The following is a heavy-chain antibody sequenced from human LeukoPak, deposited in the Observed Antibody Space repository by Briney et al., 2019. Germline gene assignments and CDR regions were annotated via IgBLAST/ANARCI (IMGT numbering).Heavy chain of an antibody. CDR2: ISAYNGNT. CDR3: ARDSMGYGSGSYYNSDY. CDR1: GYTFTSYG. V-gene: IGHV1-18*01. J-gene: IGHJ4*02. Sequence: EASVKVSCKASGYTFTSYGISWVRQAPGQGLEWMGWISAYNGNTNYAQKLQGRVTMTTDTPTSTAYMELRSLRSDDTAVYYCARDSMGYGSGSYYNSDYWGQGTLVTVSS. D-gene: IGHD3-10*01.